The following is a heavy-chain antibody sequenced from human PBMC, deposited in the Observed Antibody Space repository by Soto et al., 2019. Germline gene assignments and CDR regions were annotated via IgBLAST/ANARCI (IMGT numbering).Heavy chain of an antibody. Sequence: SETLSLTCTVSGASISGFYWSWIRKSAGKGLEWIGRIYATGTTDYNPSLKSRVMMSVDTTKKQFYLKLRSVTAAATAVYYFVRDGTKTLRDWFDPWGQGISVTVSS. D-gene: IGHD1-1*01. V-gene: IGHV4-4*07. J-gene: IGHJ5*02. CDR2: IYATGTT. CDR3: VRDGTKTLRDWFDP. CDR1: GASISGFY.